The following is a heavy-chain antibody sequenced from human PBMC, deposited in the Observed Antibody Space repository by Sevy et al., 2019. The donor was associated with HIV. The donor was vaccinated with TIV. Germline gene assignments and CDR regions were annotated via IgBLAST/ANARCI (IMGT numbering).Heavy chain of an antibody. CDR1: EFTFSSYS. CDR2: ISGGGTYI. J-gene: IGHJ3*02. V-gene: IGHV3-21*01. D-gene: IGHD4-17*01. CDR3: ARGTHDYGDYDRDAFDI. Sequence: GESLKISCATSEFTFSSYSMNWVRQAPGNGLEWVSSISGGGTYIYYADSVKGRFTISRDNAKNSLSLQMNNLRAEGTAVYYCARGTHDYGDYDRDAFDIWGQGTMVTVSS.